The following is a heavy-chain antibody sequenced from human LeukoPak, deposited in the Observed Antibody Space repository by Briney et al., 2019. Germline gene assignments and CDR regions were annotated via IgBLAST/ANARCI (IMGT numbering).Heavy chain of an antibody. D-gene: IGHD2/OR15-2a*01. Sequence: PGGSLRLSCAASGFTFNTYWINWVRQAPGKGLEWLASINQDGSEKYYVDSVKGRFTISRDNAKNSLYLQMNSLRAEDTAVYYCTTFYTRLTDYWGQGTLVTVSS. CDR1: GFTFNTYW. CDR3: TTFYTRLTDY. CDR2: INQDGSEK. J-gene: IGHJ4*02. V-gene: IGHV3-7*05.